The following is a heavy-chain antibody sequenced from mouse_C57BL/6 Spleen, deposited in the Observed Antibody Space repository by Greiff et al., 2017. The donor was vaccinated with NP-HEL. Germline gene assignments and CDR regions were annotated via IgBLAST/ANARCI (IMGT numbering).Heavy chain of an antibody. CDR3: ARKDIDYDYDVRDWYFEV. D-gene: IGHD2-4*01. Sequence: EVQLQQSGPELVKPGASVKISCKASGYTFTDYYMNWVKQSHGKSLEWIGDINPNNGGTSYNQKFKGKATLTVDKSSSTAYMELRSMTSEDSAVYYCARKDIDYDYDVRDWYFEVWGTGTTVTVSS. CDR2: INPNNGGT. J-gene: IGHJ1*03. V-gene: IGHV1-26*01. CDR1: GYTFTDYY.